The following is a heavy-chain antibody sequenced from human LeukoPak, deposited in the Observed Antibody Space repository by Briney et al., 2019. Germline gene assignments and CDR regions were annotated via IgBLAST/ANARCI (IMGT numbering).Heavy chain of an antibody. V-gene: IGHV1-2*02. CDR1: GYTFTGYY. J-gene: IGHJ4*02. CDR2: INPNSGGT. Sequence: GASVKVSCKASGYTFTGYYMHWVRQAPGQGLEWMGWINPNSGGTNYAQKFQGRVTMTRDTPISTAYMELSRLRSDDTAVYYCARVHDIAAAGTGFDYWGQGTLVTVSS. CDR3: ARVHDIAAAGTGFDY. D-gene: IGHD6-13*01.